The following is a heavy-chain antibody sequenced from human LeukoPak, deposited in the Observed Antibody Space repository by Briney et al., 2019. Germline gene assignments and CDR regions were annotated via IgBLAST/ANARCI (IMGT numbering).Heavy chain of an antibody. CDR1: GYTFTNYW. Sequence: GESLKISCKGSGYTFTNYWIGWVRQMPGKGLEWMGIIYPGDSDTRYSPSFLGQVTISADKSISTAYLHWGSLKAWDTAMYYCARRSGNYGAFDIWGQGTMVTVSS. J-gene: IGHJ3*02. V-gene: IGHV5-51*01. CDR3: ARRSGNYGAFDI. D-gene: IGHD1-26*01. CDR2: IYPGDSDT.